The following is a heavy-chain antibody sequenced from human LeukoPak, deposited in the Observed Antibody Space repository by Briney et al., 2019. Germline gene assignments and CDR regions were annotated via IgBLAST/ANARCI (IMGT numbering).Heavy chain of an antibody. CDR1: GASTSSRY. D-gene: IGHD6-25*01. V-gene: IGHV4-59*08. CDR3: AHTTGWPGFDF. CDR2: IYNAKNT. Sequence: SETLSLTCSASGASTSSRYWSWLRQFPGGTLEWIVHIYNAKNTKYNPSLTSRVTISVDKSRNQSSLSLTSLTTADTAIYYCAHTTGWPGFDFWGPGALLTVSS. J-gene: IGHJ4*02.